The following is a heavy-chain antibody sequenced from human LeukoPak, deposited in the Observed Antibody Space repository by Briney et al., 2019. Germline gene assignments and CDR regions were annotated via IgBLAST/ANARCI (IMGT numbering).Heavy chain of an antibody. CDR1: GFTFGDYA. CDR3: TRIRQDCSRTSCYYYSYYYYMDV. D-gene: IGHD2-2*01. V-gene: IGHV3-49*03. CDR2: VRSKSYGGAT. J-gene: IGHJ6*03. Sequence: GGSLRLSCTASGFTFGDYAMSWFRQAPGKGLEWVGFVRSKSYGGATDYAASVKGRFTISRDDPKSIAYLLMNSLKTEDTAVYYCTRIRQDCSRTSCYYYSYYYYMDVWGKGTTVTVSS.